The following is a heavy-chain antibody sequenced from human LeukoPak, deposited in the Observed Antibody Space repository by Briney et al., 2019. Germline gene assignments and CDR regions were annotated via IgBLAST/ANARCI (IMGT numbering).Heavy chain of an antibody. J-gene: IGHJ4*02. D-gene: IGHD1-26*01. Sequence: SETLSLTCTVSGGSISSYYWSWIRQPPGKGLEWIGYTYYSGSTNYNPSLKSRVTISVDTSKNQFTLKLSSVTAADTAVYYCARSGSYLDYWGQGTLVTVSS. CDR3: ARSGSYLDY. CDR1: GGSISSYY. CDR2: TYYSGST. V-gene: IGHV4-59*08.